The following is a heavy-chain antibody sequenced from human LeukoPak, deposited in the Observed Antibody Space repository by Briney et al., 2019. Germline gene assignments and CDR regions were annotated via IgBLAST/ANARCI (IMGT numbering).Heavy chain of an antibody. CDR2: IYHSGNS. D-gene: IGHD6-13*01. J-gene: IGHJ6*03. CDR1: GGSISSNNW. V-gene: IGHV4-4*02. CDR3: ARGREGSSWYLHYLDV. Sequence: SETLSLTCAVSGGSISSNNWWSWVRQPPGKGLEWIGEIYHSGNSNYNSSLKSRVTISVDRFKNQFSLKLTSVTAADTAMYYCARGREGSSWYLHYLDVWGKGTTVTVSS.